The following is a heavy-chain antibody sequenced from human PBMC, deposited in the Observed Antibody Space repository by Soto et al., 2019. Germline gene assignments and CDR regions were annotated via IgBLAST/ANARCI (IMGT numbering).Heavy chain of an antibody. Sequence: GASVKVSCKASGFTFTSSAMQWVRQARGQRLEWIGWIVVGSGNTNYAQKFQERVTITRDTSKNQFSLKLSSVTAADTAVYYCARLGAVWSGYYLPYYGMDVWGQGTTVTVSS. J-gene: IGHJ6*02. CDR2: IVVGSGNT. V-gene: IGHV1-58*02. CDR3: ARLGAVWSGYYLPYYGMDV. CDR1: GFTFTSSA. D-gene: IGHD3-3*01.